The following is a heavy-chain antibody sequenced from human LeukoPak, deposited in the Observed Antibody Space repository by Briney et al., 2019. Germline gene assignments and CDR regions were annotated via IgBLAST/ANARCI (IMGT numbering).Heavy chain of an antibody. CDR1: GGTFSSYA. CDR3: ARRGYCSSTSCHEDY. V-gene: IGHV1-8*03. Sequence: ASVKVSCKASGGTFSSYAISWVRQAPGQGLEWMGWMNPNSGNTGYAQKFQGRVTITRNTSISTAYMELSSLRSEDTAVYYCARRGYCSSTSCHEDYWGQGTLVTVSS. J-gene: IGHJ4*02. CDR2: MNPNSGNT. D-gene: IGHD2-2*01.